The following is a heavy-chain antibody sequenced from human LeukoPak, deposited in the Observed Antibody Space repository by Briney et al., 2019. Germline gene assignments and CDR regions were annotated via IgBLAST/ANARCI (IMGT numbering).Heavy chain of an antibody. J-gene: IGHJ5*02. V-gene: IGHV4-34*01. Sequence: SETLSLTCAVYGGSFSGYYWSWIRQPPGKGLEWIGEINHSGSTNYNPSLKSRVTISVDTSKNQFSLKLSSVTAADTAVYYCASRSRFYDFWSGRPFDPWGQGTLVTVSS. CDR1: GGSFSGYY. CDR2: INHSGST. D-gene: IGHD3-3*01. CDR3: ASRSRFYDFWSGRPFDP.